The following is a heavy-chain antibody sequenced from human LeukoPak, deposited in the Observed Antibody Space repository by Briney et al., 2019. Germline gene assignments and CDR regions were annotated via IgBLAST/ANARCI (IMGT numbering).Heavy chain of an antibody. J-gene: IGHJ4*02. V-gene: IGHV4-61*02. CDR2: ICTSGST. CDR3: ASGVLHDY. Sequence: NPSGTLSLTCTVSGGSISSGSYYWSWIRQPVGKGLEWIGRICTSGSTNYNPSLKSRVTISVDTSKNQFSLKLSSVTAADTAVYYCASGVLHDYWGQGTLVTVSS. CDR1: GGSISSGSYY. D-gene: IGHD2-15*01.